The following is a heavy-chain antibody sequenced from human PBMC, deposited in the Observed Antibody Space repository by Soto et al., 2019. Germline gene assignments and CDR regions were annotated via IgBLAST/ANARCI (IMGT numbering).Heavy chain of an antibody. Sequence: EVQLVESGGGLIQPGGSLRLSCAVSGFTVSNNYMSWVRQAPGKGLEGVSVIYSGGYTAYGDSVKGRFTISRDNSKNTLYLKMKTGNAAATGVYYWATNAGGGGYWGQGTLVTVSS. D-gene: IGHD1-1*01. V-gene: IGHV3-53*01. CDR2: IYSGGYT. J-gene: IGHJ4*02. CDR1: GFTVSNNY. CDR3: ATNAGGGGY.